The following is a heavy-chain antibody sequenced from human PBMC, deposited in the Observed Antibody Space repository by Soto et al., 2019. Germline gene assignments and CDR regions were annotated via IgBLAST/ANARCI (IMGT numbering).Heavy chain of an antibody. CDR2: IWDDGTRR. D-gene: IGHD3-10*01. CDR1: GFAFGTYA. V-gene: IGHV3-33*01. J-gene: IGHJ2*01. CDR3: LRDRDPLNREVIMTIGHLRL. Sequence: QEQLAESGGGVVQAGESLRLSCQASGFAFGTYAMHWDRQAPGKGLEWVALIWDDGTRREYVESVRGRFTISRDNSKNTVSLQMNNLRTEDTALYYCLRDRDPLNREVIMTIGHLRLWGRGALVSVSS.